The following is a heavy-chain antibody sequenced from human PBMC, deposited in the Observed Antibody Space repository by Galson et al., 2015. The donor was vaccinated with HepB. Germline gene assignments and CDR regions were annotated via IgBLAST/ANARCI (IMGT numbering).Heavy chain of an antibody. CDR2: ISYDGSNK. J-gene: IGHJ4*02. CDR1: GFTFSSYG. V-gene: IGHV3-30*18. D-gene: IGHD3-3*01. Sequence: SLRLSCAASGFTFSSYGMHWVRQAPGKGLEWVAVISYDGSNKYYADSVKGRFTISRDNSKNTLYLQMNSLRAEDTAVYYCAKDLAVAQVFGVVIDYWGQGTLVTVSS. CDR3: AKDLAVAQVFGVVIDY.